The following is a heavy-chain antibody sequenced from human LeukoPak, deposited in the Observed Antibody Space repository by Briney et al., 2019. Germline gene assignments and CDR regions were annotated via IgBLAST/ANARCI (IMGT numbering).Heavy chain of an antibody. CDR3: ARDPRCSGGSCFPFDY. J-gene: IGHJ4*02. CDR2: IYHSGST. CDR1: GYSISSGYY. V-gene: IGHV4-38-2*02. Sequence: PSETLSLTCTVSGYSISSGYYWGWIRQPPGKGLEWIGSIYHSGSTYYNPSLKSRVTISVDTSKNQFSLKLSSVTAADTAVYYCARDPRCSGGSCFPFDYWGQGTLVTVSS. D-gene: IGHD2-15*01.